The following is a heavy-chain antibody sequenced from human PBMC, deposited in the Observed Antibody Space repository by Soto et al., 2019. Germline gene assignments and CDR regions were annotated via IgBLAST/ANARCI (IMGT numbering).Heavy chain of an antibody. V-gene: IGHV3-30*03. D-gene: IGHD3-16*01. J-gene: IGHJ4*02. CDR2: ISNDGSSE. CDR1: GFTFNKYG. CDR3: ATQERGSYFAY. Sequence: QVQLVESGGSVVQPGRSLRLSCAASGFTFNKYGMHWVRQAPGKGLEWVAAISNDGSSEYYADSVLGRFTISRDNSKNTRYLQMTSLISEDTAVYYCATQERGSYFAYWGQGTLVTVSS.